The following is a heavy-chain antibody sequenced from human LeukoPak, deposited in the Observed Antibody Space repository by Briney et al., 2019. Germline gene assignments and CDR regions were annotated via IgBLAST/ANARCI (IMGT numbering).Heavy chain of an antibody. J-gene: IGHJ6*02. Sequence: SETLSLTCTVSGGSISSYYWSWIRQPPGKELEWIGYSYDRGNTNYNPSLKSRVTISVDTSKSQVSLNLRSVTAADTAVYYCARNNWSIDYGIDVWGQGTTVIVSS. CDR2: SYDRGNT. CDR1: GGSISSYY. CDR3: ARNNWSIDYGIDV. D-gene: IGHD1-20*01. V-gene: IGHV4-59*08.